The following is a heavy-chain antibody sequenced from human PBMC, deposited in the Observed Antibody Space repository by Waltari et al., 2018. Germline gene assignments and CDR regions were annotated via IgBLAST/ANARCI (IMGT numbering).Heavy chain of an antibody. J-gene: IGHJ4*02. CDR2: ILPGDSDT. CDR1: GYSFTSYW. D-gene: IGHD1-1*01. Sequence: EVQLVQSGAEVKKPGESLKISCKGSGYSFTSYWIGWVRQMPGKGLEWRGVILPGDSDTRYSPSFQGQVTISADKSLSTAYLQWSSLKASDTAMYYCASGVGKGGWNQLFDYWGQGTLVTVSS. CDR3: ASGVGKGGWNQLFDY. V-gene: IGHV5-51*01.